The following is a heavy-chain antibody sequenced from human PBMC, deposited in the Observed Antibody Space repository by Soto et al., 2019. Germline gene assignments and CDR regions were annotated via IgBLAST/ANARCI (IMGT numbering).Heavy chain of an antibody. CDR3: ARENYYALDY. D-gene: IGHD3-10*01. CDR2: INYSGST. CDR1: SGSISSYN. V-gene: IGHV4-59*01. Sequence: LSLTCTVSSGSISSYNWNWVRQPPGKGLEWIGFINYSGSTHYNPSLKSRVTISLDTSKNQSSLKLNSVTAADTAVYYCARENYYALDYWGPGTLVTVSS. J-gene: IGHJ4*02.